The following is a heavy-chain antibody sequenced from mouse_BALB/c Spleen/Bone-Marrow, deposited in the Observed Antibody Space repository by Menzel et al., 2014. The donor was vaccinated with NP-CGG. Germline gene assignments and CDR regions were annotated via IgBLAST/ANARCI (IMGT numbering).Heavy chain of an antibody. CDR1: GYTFTSYT. D-gene: IGHD2-4*01. Sequence: QVHVKQSGAELARPGASVKMSCKASGYTFTSYTMHWVKQRPGQGLEWIGYINPSSGYTNYNQKFKDKATLTADKSSSTAYMQLSSLTSEDSVVYYCARSYYDHDRAWFAYWGQGALVTVS. CDR2: INPSSGYT. J-gene: IGHJ3*01. V-gene: IGHV1-4*01. CDR3: ARSYYDHDRAWFAY.